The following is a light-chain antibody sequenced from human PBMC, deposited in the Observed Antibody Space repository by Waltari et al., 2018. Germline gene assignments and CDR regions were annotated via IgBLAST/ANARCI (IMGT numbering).Light chain of an antibody. Sequence: ETVLTQSPGTLSLCTGERATVSCRAKQRVSRYLAGYQQNTGHAPRLRIYGASTRAAGRPDRFSGSGAGNDCSLTISRLEAEGFAVYYCQHNVRLPATFGQGTKVEIK. CDR3: QHNVRLPAT. J-gene: IGKJ1*01. V-gene: IGKV3-20*01. CDR2: GAS. CDR1: QRVSRY.